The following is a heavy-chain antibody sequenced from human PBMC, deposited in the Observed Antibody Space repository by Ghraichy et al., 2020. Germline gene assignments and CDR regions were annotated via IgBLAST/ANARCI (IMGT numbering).Heavy chain of an antibody. CDR1: GFTFSSYG. CDR3: AKDLEVVGASYPGDS. CDR2: ISYDGSNK. V-gene: IGHV3-30*18. J-gene: IGHJ4*02. Sequence: GGSLRLSCAASGFTFSSYGMHWVRQAPGKGLEWVALISYDGSNKYYADSVKGRFTISRDNSKNTLYLQMNSLRAEDTAVYYCAKDLEVVGASYPGDSCGQGTLVTVSS. D-gene: IGHD1-26*01.